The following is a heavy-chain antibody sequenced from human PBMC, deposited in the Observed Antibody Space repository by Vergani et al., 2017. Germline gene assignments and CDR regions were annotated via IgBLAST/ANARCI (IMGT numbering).Heavy chain of an antibody. CDR3: ARLYGRDSSGSKYFDY. CDR1: GYSFTNYW. V-gene: IGHV5-51*01. D-gene: IGHD3-22*01. J-gene: IGHJ4*01. Sequence: EVQLVQSGAEVKKPGESLKISCQISGYSFTNYWIGWVRQMPGKGLEWMGIIHPADSDTRYSPSFQGQVTIAVDKSISTDYLQRSSLRASDSAMYYCARLYGRDSSGSKYFDYWGHGTLVTVSS. CDR2: IHPADSDT.